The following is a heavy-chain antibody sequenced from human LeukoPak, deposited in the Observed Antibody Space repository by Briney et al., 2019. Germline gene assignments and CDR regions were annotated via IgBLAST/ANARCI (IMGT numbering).Heavy chain of an antibody. Sequence: SVKVSCKASGGTFSSYAISWVRQAPGQGLEWMGGIIPIFGTANYAQKFQGRVTVTADESTSTAYMELSSLRSEDTAVYYCASGYDSSGYYYSQYWGQGTLVTVSS. V-gene: IGHV1-69*13. CDR3: ASGYDSSGYYYSQY. J-gene: IGHJ4*02. CDR1: GGTFSSYA. D-gene: IGHD3-22*01. CDR2: IIPIFGTA.